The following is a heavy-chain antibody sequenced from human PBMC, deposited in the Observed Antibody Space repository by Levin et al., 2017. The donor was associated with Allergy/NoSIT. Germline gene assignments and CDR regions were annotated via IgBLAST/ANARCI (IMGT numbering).Heavy chain of an antibody. V-gene: IGHV3-33*01. CDR1: GFTFSIFG. CDR3: ARDQQLLWFGESRAFDP. Sequence: LSLTCAASGFTFSIFGMHWVRQAPDKGLEWVAVIWFDGSKEYYADSVKGRFSVSRDNSKNTVYLQMNALRAEDTAVYYCARDQQLLWFGESRAFDPWGQGTLVTVSS. CDR2: IWFDGSKE. D-gene: IGHD3-10*01. J-gene: IGHJ5*02.